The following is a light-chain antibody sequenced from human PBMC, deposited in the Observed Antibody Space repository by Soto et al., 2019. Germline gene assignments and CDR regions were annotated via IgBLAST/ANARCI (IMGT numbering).Light chain of an antibody. V-gene: IGLV2-8*01. J-gene: IGLJ1*01. CDR2: EVI. CDR1: SSDVGGYNY. CDR3: SSYARSYIWV. Sequence: QSVLTQPPSASGSPGQSVTISCTGTSSDVGGYNYVSWYQQHPGKAPKLMISEVIKRPSGVPDRFSGSKSGNTASLTVSGLQAEDEADYYCSSYARSYIWVFGTGTKVTVL.